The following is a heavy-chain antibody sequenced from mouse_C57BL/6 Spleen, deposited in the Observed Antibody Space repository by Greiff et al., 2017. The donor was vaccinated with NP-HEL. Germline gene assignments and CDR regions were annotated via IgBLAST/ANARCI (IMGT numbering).Heavy chain of an antibody. J-gene: IGHJ1*03. D-gene: IGHD1-1*01. CDR2: ILPGSGST. V-gene: IGHV1-9*01. Sequence: QVQLQQSGAELMKPGASVKLSCKATGYTFTGYWIEWVKQRPGHGLEWIGVILPGSGSTNYNEKFKGKATFTVDTSSNTAYMQLSSLTTEDSAIYYCARGSITTVVARNWYFDVWGTGTTVTVAS. CDR3: ARGSITTVVARNWYFDV. CDR1: GYTFTGYW.